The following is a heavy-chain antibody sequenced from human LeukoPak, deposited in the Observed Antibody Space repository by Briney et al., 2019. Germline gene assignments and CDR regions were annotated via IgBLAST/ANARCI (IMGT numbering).Heavy chain of an antibody. CDR1: GYTFSNYG. Sequence: ASVKVSCKASGYTFSNYGMTWVRQAPGQGLEWMGRIGNNNGGTEYAQKFRARLTLTTDTFTNTAYMELRSLTSDDTAIYYCLRGATPWGQGTLVVVSS. V-gene: IGHV1-18*01. J-gene: IGHJ5*02. CDR3: LRGATP. CDR2: IGNNNGGT.